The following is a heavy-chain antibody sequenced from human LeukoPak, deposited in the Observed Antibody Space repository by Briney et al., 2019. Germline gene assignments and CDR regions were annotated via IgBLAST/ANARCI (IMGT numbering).Heavy chain of an antibody. J-gene: IGHJ5*02. D-gene: IGHD6-19*01. CDR3: ARDPSGIAVAGSWFDP. Sequence: ASVKVSCKASGYTFTSYGINWVRQAPGQGLEWMGWISAYNGNTNYAQKLQGRVTMTTDTSTSTAYMELRSLRSDETAVYYCARDPSGIAVAGSWFDPWGQGTLVTVSS. CDR2: ISAYNGNT. V-gene: IGHV1-18*01. CDR1: GYTFTSYG.